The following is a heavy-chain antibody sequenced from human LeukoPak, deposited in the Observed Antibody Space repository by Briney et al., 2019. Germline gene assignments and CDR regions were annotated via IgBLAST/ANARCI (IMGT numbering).Heavy chain of an antibody. CDR1: GLTPSSYA. J-gene: IGHJ4*02. CDR3: AKDKDGRFDY. CDR2: ISGSGGST. Sequence: GGSLRLSCAASGLTPSSYAISWVRQGPEKRLEWVSAISGSGGSTYYADSVKGRFTISRDNSKNTLYLQMNSLRAEDTAVYYCAKDKDGRFDYWGQGTLVTVSS. V-gene: IGHV3-23*01.